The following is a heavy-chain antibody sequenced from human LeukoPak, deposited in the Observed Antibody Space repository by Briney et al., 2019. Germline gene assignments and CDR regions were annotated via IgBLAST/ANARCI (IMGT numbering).Heavy chain of an antibody. V-gene: IGHV3-30*04. J-gene: IGHJ4*02. CDR3: TTVFRLGEVSRLDD. CDR1: GLPFSSYA. D-gene: IGHD3-10*01. Sequence: SGESLRLSCAASGLPFSSYAMHWVPQAPGKGLEWVGVTSYDGSNKYYAASQRGRFTISRDNSKNTLYLQMRSRRAEDTAVYSCTTVFRLGEVSRLDDWGQGTLVTVSS. CDR2: TSYDGSNK.